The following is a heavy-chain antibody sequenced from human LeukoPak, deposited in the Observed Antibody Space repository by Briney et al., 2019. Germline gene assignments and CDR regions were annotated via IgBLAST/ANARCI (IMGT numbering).Heavy chain of an antibody. CDR3: AREGIDGYNPFDF. D-gene: IGHD5-24*01. J-gene: IGHJ4*02. V-gene: IGHV3-30*04. Sequence: GGSLTLSCAASGFTFRSYAMHWVRQAPGKGLEWVAVISQDGSSKNFADSVKGRFTISRDNSNNTLYLRMNSLRGEDTDLYYCAREGIDGYNPFDFWGQGTLVTVSS. CDR1: GFTFRSYA. CDR2: ISQDGSSK.